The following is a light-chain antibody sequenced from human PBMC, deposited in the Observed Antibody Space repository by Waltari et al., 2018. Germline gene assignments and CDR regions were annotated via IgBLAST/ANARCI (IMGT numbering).Light chain of an antibody. Sequence: QSALTQPASVSGSPGQSITISCSGTTNDDGKYDLVSWYQQVPGRVPKLILYENNRRPSDSSLRVGGSKAGNTASLTLSGLQPEDEADYYCCSFASSRTWVFGGRTRLTV. CDR1: TNDDGKYDL. CDR3: CSFASSRTWV. CDR2: ENN. V-gene: IGLV2-23*01. J-gene: IGLJ3*02.